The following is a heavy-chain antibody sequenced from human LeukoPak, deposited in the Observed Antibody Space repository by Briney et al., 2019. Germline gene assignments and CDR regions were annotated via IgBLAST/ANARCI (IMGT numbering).Heavy chain of an antibody. Sequence: GRSLRLSCAASGFTFSSYGMHWVRQAPGKGLEWVAVIWYDGSNKYYADSVKGRFTISRDNSKNTLYLQMNSLRAEDTAVYYCTRVGYIDEGIDYWGQGTLVTVSS. D-gene: IGHD5-24*01. CDR3: TRVGYIDEGIDY. CDR2: IWYDGSNK. CDR1: GFTFSSYG. J-gene: IGHJ4*02. V-gene: IGHV3-33*01.